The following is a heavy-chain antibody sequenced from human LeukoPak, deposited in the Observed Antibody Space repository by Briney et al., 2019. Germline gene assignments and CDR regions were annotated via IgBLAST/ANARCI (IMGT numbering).Heavy chain of an antibody. D-gene: IGHD5-12*01. CDR1: GGSISNGGYY. CDR2: IYYSGST. Sequence: PSETLSLTCTVSGGSISNGGYYWSWIRQHPGKGLEWIGYIYYSGSTYYNPSLKSRVTISVDTSKNQFSLKLSPVTAADTAVYYCARDRSGYSGYFDYWGQGTLVTVSS. CDR3: ARDRSGYSGYFDY. V-gene: IGHV4-31*03. J-gene: IGHJ4*02.